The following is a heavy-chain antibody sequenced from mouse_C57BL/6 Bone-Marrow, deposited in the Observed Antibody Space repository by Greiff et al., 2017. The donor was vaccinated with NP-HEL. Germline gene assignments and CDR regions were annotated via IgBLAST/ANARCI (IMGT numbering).Heavy chain of an antibody. Sequence: VQLKQSGAELVRPGSSVKLSCKTSGYTFTSYGINWVKQRPGQGLEWIGYIYIGNGYTEYNEKFKGKATLTSDTSSSTAYMQLSSLITDDSATYYCARGWDYCAMYYWGQGTAATVSS. CDR1: GYTFTSYG. CDR2: IYIGNGYT. V-gene: IGHV1-58*01. CDR3: ARGWDYCAMYY. D-gene: IGHD3-3*01. J-gene: IGHJ4*01.